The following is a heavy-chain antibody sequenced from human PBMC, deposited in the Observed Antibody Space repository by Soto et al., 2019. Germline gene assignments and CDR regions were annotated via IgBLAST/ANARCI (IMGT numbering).Heavy chain of an antibody. J-gene: IGHJ4*02. D-gene: IGHD6-13*01. CDR3: ASAIAAAGRDFDY. CDR1: GGSISSSNW. Sequence: SETLSLTCAVSGGSISSSNWWSWVRQPPGKGLEWIGEIYHSGSTNYNPSLKSRVTISVDKSKNQFSLKLSSVTAADTAVYYCASAIAAAGRDFDYWGQGTLVTVSS. V-gene: IGHV4-4*02. CDR2: IYHSGST.